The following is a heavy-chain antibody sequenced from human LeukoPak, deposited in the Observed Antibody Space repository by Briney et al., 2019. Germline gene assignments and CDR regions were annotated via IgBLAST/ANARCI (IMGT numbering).Heavy chain of an antibody. V-gene: IGHV3-30*04. D-gene: IGHD2-2*01. J-gene: IGHJ4*02. CDR2: ISYDGSNK. Sequence: GGSLRLSCAASGFTFSRYAMHWVRQAPGKGLEWVAVISYDGSNKYYADSVKGRFTISRDNSKNTLYLQMNSLRAEDTAVYYCARDVEAVVVVPAAYFDYWGQGTLVTVSS. CDR3: ARDVEAVVVVPAAYFDY. CDR1: GFTFSRYA.